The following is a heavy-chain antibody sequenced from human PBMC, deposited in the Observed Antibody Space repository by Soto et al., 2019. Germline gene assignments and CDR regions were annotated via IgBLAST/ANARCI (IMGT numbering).Heavy chain of an antibody. CDR2: INPGGTTT. V-gene: IGHV1-46*01. Sequence: ASVKVSCKASHYTFTSYGISWVRQAPGQGLEWMGTINPGGTTTSYAQKFQGRVTMTRDTSTSTVYMELSSLTSEDTAVYYCARGRGSSGWNNWFDPWGQGTLVTVSS. J-gene: IGHJ5*02. CDR3: ARGRGSSGWNNWFDP. CDR1: HYTFTSYG. D-gene: IGHD6-19*01.